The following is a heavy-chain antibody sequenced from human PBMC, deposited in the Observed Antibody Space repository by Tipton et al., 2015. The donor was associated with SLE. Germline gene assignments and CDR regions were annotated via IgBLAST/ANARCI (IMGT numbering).Heavy chain of an antibody. Sequence: QSGPEVRKPGASVKVSCRTSGYTLNAYYIHWVRQAPGQGLEWMGWIGPNSGGSNFAQQFQGRVTMTRDTSLATAYTDLRGLKSDDTAIYYCAASSGWFPFDPWGPGTLVTVSS. CDR2: IGPNSGGS. D-gene: IGHD6-19*01. V-gene: IGHV1-2*02. J-gene: IGHJ5*02. CDR3: AASSGWFPFDP. CDR1: GYTLNAYY.